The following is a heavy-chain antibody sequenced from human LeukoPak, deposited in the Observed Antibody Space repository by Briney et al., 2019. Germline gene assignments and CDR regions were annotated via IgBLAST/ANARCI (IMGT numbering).Heavy chain of an antibody. CDR3: LSEALSITMVRRDYYYYMVV. CDR2: IYTSGST. V-gene: IGHV4-61*02. CDR1: GGSISSGGYY. D-gene: IGHD3-10*01. J-gene: IGHJ6*03. Sequence: SQTLSLTCTVSGGSISSGGYYWPWIRQPAGKRLEWFVRIYTSGSTNYHPSLKSQSTLSVDTSKNQFSLNLSSLTAAATAVYYCLSEALSITMVRRDYYYYMVVWGKGATVTISS.